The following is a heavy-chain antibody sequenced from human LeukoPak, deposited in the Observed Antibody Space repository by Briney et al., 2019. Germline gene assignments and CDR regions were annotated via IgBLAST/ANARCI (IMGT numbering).Heavy chain of an antibody. J-gene: IGHJ5*02. V-gene: IGHV1-18*01. CDR3: ARDGNFCNSITCYQWFDP. CDR2: ISAYNGNT. D-gene: IGHD2-2*01. Sequence: ASVKVSCKASGYTFTSYGISWVRQAPGQGLEWMGWISAYNGNTNYAQKLQGRVTMTTDTSTSTAYMELRSLRSDDTAVYYCARDGNFCNSITCYQWFDPWGQGTLVTVSS. CDR1: GYTFTSYG.